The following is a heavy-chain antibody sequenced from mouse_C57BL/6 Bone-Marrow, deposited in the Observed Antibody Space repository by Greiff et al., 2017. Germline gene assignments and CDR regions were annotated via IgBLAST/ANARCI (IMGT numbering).Heavy chain of an antibody. V-gene: IGHV1-7*01. J-gene: IGHJ1*03. CDR2: INPSSGYT. CDR1: GYTFTSYW. D-gene: IGHD1-1*02. Sequence: VQLQQSGAELAKPGASVKLSCTASGYTFTSYWMHWVKQRPGQGLEWIGYINPSSGYTKYNQKFKDTATLTADKAASTAYMQLSSLTYEYSAVSCCAKEGGLWHWYFDVWGTGTTVTVSS. CDR3: AKEGGLWHWYFDV.